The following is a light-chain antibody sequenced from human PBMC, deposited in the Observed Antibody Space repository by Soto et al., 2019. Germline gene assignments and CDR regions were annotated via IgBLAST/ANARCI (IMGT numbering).Light chain of an antibody. J-gene: IGKJ4*01. V-gene: IGKV3-20*01. CDR2: GAS. Sequence: EIVLTQSPGTLSLSPGERATLSCRASQNIRNDYLAWYQQRPGQAPRLLIHGASYRATGIPGRFSGSGSGTDFTLTISRLEPEDFAVYYCKQYGTSPTFGGGTKVEIK. CDR1: QNIRNDY. CDR3: KQYGTSPT.